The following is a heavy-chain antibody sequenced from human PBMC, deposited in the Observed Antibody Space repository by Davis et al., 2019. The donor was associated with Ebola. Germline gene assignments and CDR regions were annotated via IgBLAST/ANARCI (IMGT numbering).Heavy chain of an antibody. V-gene: IGHV3-30*04. CDR3: ARAVFHEVLDY. D-gene: IGHD3-3*01. CDR1: GFTFSNYA. CDR2: VSHSERER. Sequence: SLKISCAASGFTFSNYAMHWVRQVPGKGLEWVAVVSHSERERFYGDSVKGRFTISRDNSENTLYLQMNSLTADDTAVYYCARAVFHEVLDYWGQGTPVTVSS. J-gene: IGHJ4*02.